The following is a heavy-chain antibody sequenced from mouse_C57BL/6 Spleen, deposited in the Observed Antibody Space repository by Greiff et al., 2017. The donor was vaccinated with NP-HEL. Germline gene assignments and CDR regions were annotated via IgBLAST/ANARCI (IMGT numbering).Heavy chain of an antibody. CDR1: GFSLTSYG. J-gene: IGHJ1*03. D-gene: IGHD4-1*01. CDR3: ARSNWDGYFDV. V-gene: IGHV2-2*01. Sequence: VMLVESGPGLVQPSQSLSITCTVSGFSLTSYGVHWVRQSPGKGLEWLGVIWSGGSTDYNAAFISRLSISKDNSKSQVFFKMNSLQADDTAIYYCARSNWDGYFDVWGTGTTVTVSS. CDR2: IWSGGST.